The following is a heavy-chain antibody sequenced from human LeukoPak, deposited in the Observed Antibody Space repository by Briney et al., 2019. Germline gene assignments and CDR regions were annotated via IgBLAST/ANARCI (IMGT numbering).Heavy chain of an antibody. D-gene: IGHD2-2*01. CDR3: AREGDVVADVNWFDP. CDR1: GYTFTSHA. Sequence: GASVKVSCKASGYTFTSHAMHWVRQAPEQRLEWMGWIDAGNGNTKYSQKFQGRVTITRDTSASTAYMELSSLRSEDTAVYYCAREGDVVADVNWFDPWGQGTLVTVSS. V-gene: IGHV1-3*01. CDR2: IDAGNGNT. J-gene: IGHJ5*02.